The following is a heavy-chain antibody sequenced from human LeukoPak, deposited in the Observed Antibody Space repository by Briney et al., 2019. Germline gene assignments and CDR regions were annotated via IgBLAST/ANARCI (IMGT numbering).Heavy chain of an antibody. D-gene: IGHD3-10*01. J-gene: IGHJ6*03. V-gene: IGHV1-8*01. Sequence: ASVKVSCKATGYTFTSYDINWVRQATGQGLEWMGWMNPNSGNTGYAQKFQGRVTMTRNTSINTAYMELSSLRSEDTAVYYCARGPKIPIILLWFGELAGPMDVWGKGTTVTISS. CDR1: GYTFTSYD. CDR2: MNPNSGNT. CDR3: ARGPKIPIILLWFGELAGPMDV.